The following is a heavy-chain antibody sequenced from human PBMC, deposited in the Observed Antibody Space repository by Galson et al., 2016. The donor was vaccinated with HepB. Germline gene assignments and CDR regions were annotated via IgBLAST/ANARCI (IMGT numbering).Heavy chain of an antibody. CDR3: AHYNSNWSFDY. D-gene: IGHD6-6*01. V-gene: IGHV2-5*02. Sequence: PALVKPTQTLTLTCTFSRFSLSTSGVGVGWIRQPPGKALEWLALIYWDDDKRYSPSLKRRLTITKDISKNHVILTMTNLDPVDTATYFCAHYNSNWSFDYWGQGSLVTVSS. J-gene: IGHJ4*02. CDR2: IYWDDDK. CDR1: RFSLSTSGVG.